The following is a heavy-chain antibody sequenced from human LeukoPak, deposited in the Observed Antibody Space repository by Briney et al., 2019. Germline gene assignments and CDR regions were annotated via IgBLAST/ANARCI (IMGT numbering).Heavy chain of an antibody. Sequence: SETLSLTCTVSGGSISSYYWSWIRQPPGKGLEWIGEINHSGNTNYGPSLKSRVTISVDTSKNQFSLQVTSVTAADTAVYYCARGGYSYDNWFDPWGQGTLVTVSS. V-gene: IGHV4-34*01. CDR3: ARGGYSYDNWFDP. CDR1: GGSISSYY. D-gene: IGHD5-18*01. J-gene: IGHJ5*02. CDR2: INHSGNT.